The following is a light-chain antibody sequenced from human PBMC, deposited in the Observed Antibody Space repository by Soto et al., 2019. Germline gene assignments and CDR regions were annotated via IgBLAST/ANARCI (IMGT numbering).Light chain of an antibody. CDR3: ATWDSSLSGWV. CDR2: DNI. CDR1: TSNIGNNF. Sequence: QSVLTQPPSVSAAPGQKVTISCSGSTSNIGNNFVSWYQQLPGTAPKLLIYDNIKRPSGIPDRFSGSKSGTSATLGITGLQTGDEADYYCATWDSSLSGWVFGGGTKVTVL. V-gene: IGLV1-51*01. J-gene: IGLJ3*02.